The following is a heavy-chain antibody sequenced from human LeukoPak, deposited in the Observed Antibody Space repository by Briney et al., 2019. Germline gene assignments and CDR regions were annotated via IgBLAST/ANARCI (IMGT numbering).Heavy chain of an antibody. CDR2: ISWNSGSI. CDR1: GFTFSSYS. CDR3: AAGSSGWYNY. Sequence: PGGSLRLSCAASGFTFSSYSMNWVRQAPAKGMEWVSGISWNSGSIGYADSVKGRFTISRDNAKNSLYLQMNSPRAEDTALYYCAAGSSGWYNYWGQGTLVTVSS. J-gene: IGHJ4*02. V-gene: IGHV3-9*01. D-gene: IGHD6-19*01.